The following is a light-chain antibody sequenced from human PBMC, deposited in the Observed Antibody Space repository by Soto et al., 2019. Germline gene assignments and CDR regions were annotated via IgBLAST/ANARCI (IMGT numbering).Light chain of an antibody. CDR1: QSIGTY. V-gene: IGKV1-6*01. CDR3: LQEYRYPLT. Sequence: IQVTQTHTSLSVSVGDRVTITCRAGQSIGTYLNWYQQKPGKPPKLLIYSTSTLQSGVPSRFSGRGSGTYFTLTISGLQVEDSATYYCLQEYRYPLTFGGGTKVDIK. CDR2: STS. J-gene: IGKJ4*01.